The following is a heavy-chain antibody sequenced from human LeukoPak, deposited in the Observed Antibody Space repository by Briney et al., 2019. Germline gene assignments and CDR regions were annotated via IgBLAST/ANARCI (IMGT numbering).Heavy chain of an antibody. Sequence: SETLSLTCTVSAVSFSTHYWGWIRQPPGQGLEWIGYMFDSENTKDNPSLKSRITLSADTSRNQFSLRLSSVTAADTAVYYCATIKRGSIFGYFDFWGQGILVTVSS. J-gene: IGHJ4*02. D-gene: IGHD5-18*01. CDR2: MFDSENT. V-gene: IGHV4-59*11. CDR3: ATIKRGSIFGYFDF. CDR1: AVSFSTHY.